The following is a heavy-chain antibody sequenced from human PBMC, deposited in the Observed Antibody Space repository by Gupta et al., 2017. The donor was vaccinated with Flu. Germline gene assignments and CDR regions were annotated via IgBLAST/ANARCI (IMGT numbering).Heavy chain of an antibody. CDR1: GGTFRSYA. V-gene: IGHV1-69*06. CDR2: LLPICGTA. Sequence: QVQLVQSGAEVKKPGSSVKVSCKASGGTFRSYAISWVRPAPGQGIAWVGGLLPICGTANYAQKVQGRVTSTADKSTSTAYMELSSLRSEDTAVYYCARDRFSGSYRPLYYYYYGMDVWGQGTTVTVSS. J-gene: IGHJ6*02. D-gene: IGHD1-26*01. CDR3: ARDRFSGSYRPLYYYYYGMDV.